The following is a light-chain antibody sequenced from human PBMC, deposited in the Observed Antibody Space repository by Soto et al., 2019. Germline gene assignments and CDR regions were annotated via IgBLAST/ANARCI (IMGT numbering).Light chain of an antibody. CDR1: QSISSW. Sequence: DIHLTQSPSFLSASVGDRVTITCRASQSISSWLAWYQQKPGKAPKLLIYDASSLESGVPSRFSGSGSGTEFTLTISSLQPDDFATYYCQQYHSYPITFGQGTRLEIK. CDR2: DAS. J-gene: IGKJ5*01. CDR3: QQYHSYPIT. V-gene: IGKV1-5*01.